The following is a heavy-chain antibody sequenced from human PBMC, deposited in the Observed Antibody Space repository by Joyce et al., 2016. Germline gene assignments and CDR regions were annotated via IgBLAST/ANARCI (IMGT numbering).Heavy chain of an antibody. D-gene: IGHD3-10*01. CDR2: MYNSGSG. V-gene: IGHV4-39*07. J-gene: IGHJ4*02. Sequence: QLQLQESGPGLVKPSETLSLTCPVSGGSISSTSSYWGWIRQPPGKGLEWIGRMYNSGSGYDDPSLKSRVTISLDTSKKQFSLKVSSVTAADTAVYYCVRDQYYYGAGSNPDYWGQGTLITVSS. CDR1: GGSISSTSSY. CDR3: VRDQYYYGAGSNPDY.